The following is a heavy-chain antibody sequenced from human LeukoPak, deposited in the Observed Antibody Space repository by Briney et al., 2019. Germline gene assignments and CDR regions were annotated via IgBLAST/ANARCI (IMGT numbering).Heavy chain of an antibody. CDR2: IKKDGSET. CDR1: GFTFGNYW. J-gene: IGHJ4*02. D-gene: IGHD2-2*01. V-gene: IGHV3-7*01. Sequence: GGPLSLPCVPLGFTFGNYWWNWVGRAPGKGLEWVADIKKDGSETYYVDSVRGRFIISRDNARNSVYLQMNSLRVEDTAVYYCCSTNSLDYWGQGTLVTVPS. CDR3: CSTNSLDY.